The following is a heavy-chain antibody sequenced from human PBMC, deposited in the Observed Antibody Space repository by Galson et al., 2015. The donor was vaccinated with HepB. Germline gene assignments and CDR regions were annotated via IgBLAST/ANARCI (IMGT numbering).Heavy chain of an antibody. V-gene: IGHV1-24*01. CDR3: ATDSGIVGATGPTGDYYYYYMDV. CDR2: FDPEDGET. D-gene: IGHD1-26*01. J-gene: IGHJ6*03. Sequence: SVKVSCKVSGYTLIELSMHWVRQAPGKGLEWMGGFDPEDGETIYAQKFQGRVTMTEDTSTDTAYMELSSLRSEDTAVYYCATDSGIVGATGPTGDYYYYYMDVWGKGTTVTVSS. CDR1: GYTLIELS.